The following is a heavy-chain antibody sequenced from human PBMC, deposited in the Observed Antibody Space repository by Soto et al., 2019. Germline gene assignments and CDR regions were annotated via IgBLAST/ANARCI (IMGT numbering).Heavy chain of an antibody. J-gene: IGHJ3*02. D-gene: IGHD3-10*01. V-gene: IGHV1-8*01. Sequence: QVQLVQSGAEVKNPGASVKVSCKASGYTFTSYDINWVRQATGQGLEWLGWMNPNSINTVYAQKFQGRVTMTRNTSLSTAYMELSSLSSEDTAVYYCARDVRSGVFVIWGQGTMVTVSS. CDR1: GYTFTSYD. CDR2: MNPNSINT. CDR3: ARDVRSGVFVI.